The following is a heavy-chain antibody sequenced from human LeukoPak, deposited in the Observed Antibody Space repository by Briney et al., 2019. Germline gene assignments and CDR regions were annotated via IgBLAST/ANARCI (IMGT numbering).Heavy chain of an antibody. CDR3: AKDMTAFDI. Sequence: GRSLRLSCAASGFTFSSYWMSWVRQAPGKGLEWVANIKQDGSEKYYADSVKGRFTISRDNAKNSLYLQMNSLRAEDTALYYCAKDMTAFDIWGQGTMVTVSS. D-gene: IGHD3-16*01. J-gene: IGHJ3*02. V-gene: IGHV3-7*03. CDR1: GFTFSSYW. CDR2: IKQDGSEK.